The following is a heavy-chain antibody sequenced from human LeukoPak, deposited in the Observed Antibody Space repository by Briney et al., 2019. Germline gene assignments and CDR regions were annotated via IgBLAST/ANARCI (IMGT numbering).Heavy chain of an antibody. CDR2: IAFDDTDR. V-gene: IGHV3-30*04. CDR3: TNSDDYGDY. Sequence: GSLILSCAASGFIFGDYAMHWVRQAPGKGLEWVAAIAFDDTDRYYIDSVKGRFTISRDDSKNTLYLHMTSLRAEDTAVYYCTNSDDYGDYWGQGTLVTVSS. J-gene: IGHJ4*02. CDR1: GFIFGDYA.